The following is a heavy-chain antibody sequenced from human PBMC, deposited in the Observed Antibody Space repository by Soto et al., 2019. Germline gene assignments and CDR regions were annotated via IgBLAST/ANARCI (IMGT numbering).Heavy chain of an antibody. Sequence: QEQLVQSGAEVKKPGASVKVSCTASGYTFTNYETIWVRQATGQGLEWMGWMNPNSGDTVVAQRFQGRLTMTRDTSRSPAYMELSSLTSDDTAVYYCARGRGGYCSGGICYRFLDPWGQGTLVTVSS. V-gene: IGHV1-8*01. CDR3: ARGRGGYCSGGICYRFLDP. CDR2: MNPNSGDT. J-gene: IGHJ5*02. CDR1: GYTFTNYE. D-gene: IGHD2-15*01.